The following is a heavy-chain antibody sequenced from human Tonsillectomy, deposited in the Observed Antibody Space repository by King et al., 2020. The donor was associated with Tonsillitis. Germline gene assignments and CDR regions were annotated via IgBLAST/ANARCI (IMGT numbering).Heavy chain of an antibody. Sequence: VQLQESGPGLVKPSETLSLTCAVSGGSISGYYFNWIRQPPGKGLEWIGYIYYNGNTNYSPSLKSRVTMSVDTSKNQFSLKLSSVTAADTAVYYCARSHGYYNGGLFDYWGQGTLVTVSS. J-gene: IGHJ4*02. CDR3: ARSHGYYNGGLFDY. CDR2: IYYNGNT. D-gene: IGHD3-9*01. V-gene: IGHV4-59*01. CDR1: GGSISGYY.